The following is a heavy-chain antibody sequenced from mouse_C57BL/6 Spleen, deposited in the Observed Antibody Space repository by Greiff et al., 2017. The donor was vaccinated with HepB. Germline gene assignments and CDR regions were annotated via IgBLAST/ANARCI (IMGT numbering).Heavy chain of an antibody. CDR2: IYPGDGDT. J-gene: IGHJ2*01. CDR1: GYAFSSSW. Sequence: VQLVESGPELVKPGASVKISCKASGYAFSSSWMNWVKQRPGKGLEWIGRIYPGDGDTNYNGKFKGKATLTADKSSSTAYMQLSSLTSEDSAVYFCAREGYDLYYFDYWGQGTTLTVSS. CDR3: AREGYDLYYFDY. D-gene: IGHD2-3*01. V-gene: IGHV1-82*01.